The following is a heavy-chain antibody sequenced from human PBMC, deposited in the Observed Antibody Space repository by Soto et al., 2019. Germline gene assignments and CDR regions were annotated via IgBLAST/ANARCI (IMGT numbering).Heavy chain of an antibody. J-gene: IGHJ4*02. V-gene: IGHV3-23*01. D-gene: IGHD5-18*01. CDR3: ARVGTQLWDFDY. CDR1: GFTFSSYA. Sequence: GGSLRLSCAASGFTFSSYAMSWVRQAPGKGLEWVSAISGSGGSTYYADSVKGRFTISRDNSKNTLYLQMNSLRAEDTAVYYCARVGTQLWDFDYWGQGTLVTSPQ. CDR2: ISGSGGST.